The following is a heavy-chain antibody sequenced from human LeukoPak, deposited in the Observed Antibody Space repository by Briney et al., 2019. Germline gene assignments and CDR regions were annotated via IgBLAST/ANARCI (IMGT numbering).Heavy chain of an antibody. Sequence: SETLSLTCTVSGGSISSGSYYWSWIRQPAGKGLEWIGRIYTGGSTNYNASLKSRVTISVDTSKNQFSLKLSSVTAADTAVYYCARDLLGELSVWFDPWGQGTLVTVSS. CDR2: IYTGGST. J-gene: IGHJ5*02. CDR3: ARDLLGELSVWFDP. V-gene: IGHV4-61*02. D-gene: IGHD3-10*01. CDR1: GGSISSGSYY.